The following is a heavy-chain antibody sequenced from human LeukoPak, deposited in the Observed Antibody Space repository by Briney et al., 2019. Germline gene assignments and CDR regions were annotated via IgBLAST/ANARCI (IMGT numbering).Heavy chain of an antibody. CDR1: GYTFTSYY. V-gene: IGHV1-46*01. Sequence: ASVKVSCKASGYTFTSYYMHWVRQAPGQGLEWMGIINPSGGSTSYAQKFQGRVTMTRDMSTSTVYMELSSLRSEDTAVYYCARGRELDSSRINWFDPWGQGTLVTVSS. CDR2: INPSGGST. J-gene: IGHJ5*02. D-gene: IGHD6-13*01. CDR3: ARGRELDSSRINWFDP.